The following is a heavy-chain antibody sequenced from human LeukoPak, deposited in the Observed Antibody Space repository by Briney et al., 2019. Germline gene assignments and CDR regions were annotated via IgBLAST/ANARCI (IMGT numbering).Heavy chain of an antibody. J-gene: IGHJ3*02. V-gene: IGHV4-59*01. D-gene: IGHD6-6*01. CDR1: GGSISSYY. CDR3: ARVHRLVPGPFHI. CDR2: IYYSGST. Sequence: SETLSLTCTVSGGSISSYYWSWIRQPPGKGLEWIGNIYYSGSTNYNPSLKSRVTISVDTSKNQFSLNLRSVTAADTAVFYCARVHRLVPGPFHIGGQGTMVSVSS.